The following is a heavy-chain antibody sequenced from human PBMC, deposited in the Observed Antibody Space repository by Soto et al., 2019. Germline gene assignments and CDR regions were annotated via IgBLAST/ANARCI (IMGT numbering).Heavy chain of an antibody. Sequence: QVQLVQSGAEVKKPGSSVRVSCKASGGTFSSDAFSWVRQAPGQGLEWMGGIIPIFGTAKYAQKFQGRVIITANESTRPAYMDLSSLTSEDTAVYFCARGWGGNTHFFDYWGQGTLVTVSS. J-gene: IGHJ4*02. CDR3: ARGWGGNTHFFDY. V-gene: IGHV1-69*12. CDR2: IIPIFGTA. D-gene: IGHD7-27*01. CDR1: GGTFSSDA.